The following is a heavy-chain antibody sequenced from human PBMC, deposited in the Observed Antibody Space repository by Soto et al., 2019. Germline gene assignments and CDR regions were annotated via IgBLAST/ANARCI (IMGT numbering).Heavy chain of an antibody. CDR1: GYTFTDYH. CDR3: AREGSSDSLPPKKNCCDT. Sequence: QVQLVQSGDEVKNPGASVTVYCKPSGYTFTDYHIHWVRQAPGQGLEFMGWMNDNNGGAVSAQQFQGMITETRDTSIITVYMELSNLRNDDTGGYCCAREGSSDSLPPKKNCCDTWGHGTRVNVSS. J-gene: IGHJ5*01. CDR2: MNDNNGGA. D-gene: IGHD6-25*01. V-gene: IGHV1-2*02.